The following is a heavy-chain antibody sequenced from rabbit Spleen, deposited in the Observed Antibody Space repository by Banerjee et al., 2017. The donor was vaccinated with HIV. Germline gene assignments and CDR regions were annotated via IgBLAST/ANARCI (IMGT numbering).Heavy chain of an antibody. V-gene: IGHV1S45*01. J-gene: IGHJ6*01. CDR2: IDTSDGDT. CDR1: GFSFSSNW. Sequence: LEESGGGLVKPGGTLTLTCTVSGFSFSSNWICWVRQAPGKGLEWIACIDTSDGDTDYANWPKGRFTISKTSSTTVTLQMTRLTAADTATYFCARDTSSSFSSYSMDLWGQGTLVTVS. CDR3: ARDTSSSFSSYSMDL. D-gene: IGHD1-1*01.